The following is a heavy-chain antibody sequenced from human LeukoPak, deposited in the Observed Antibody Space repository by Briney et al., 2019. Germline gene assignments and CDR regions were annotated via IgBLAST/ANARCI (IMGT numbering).Heavy chain of an antibody. V-gene: IGHV3-53*01. CDR3: ARYSSSWEDFDY. Sequence: PGGSLRLSCAASGFTVSSNYMNWVRQAPGKGLEWVSIIYSGGSTYYADSVRGRFTISRDNSKNTLYLQMNSLTAEDTAVYYCARYSSSWEDFDYWGQGTLVAVSS. CDR1: GFTVSSNY. D-gene: IGHD6-13*01. CDR2: IYSGGST. J-gene: IGHJ4*02.